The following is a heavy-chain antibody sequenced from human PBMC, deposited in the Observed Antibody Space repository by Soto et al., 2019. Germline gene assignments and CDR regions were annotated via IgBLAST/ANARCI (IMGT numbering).Heavy chain of an antibody. CDR2: IYSGGYT. V-gene: IGHV3-53*01. CDR1: GFTVSNNY. D-gene: IGHD3-10*01. CDR3: PPHPGGGGY. Sequence: EVQLVESGGGLIQPGGSLRLSCAVSGFTVSNNYMSWVRQAPGKGLEGVSVIYSGGYTAYGDSVKGRFTISRDNSKNTPYLQMQLRGARARPVFYLPPHPGGGGYWGQGTLVTVSS. J-gene: IGHJ4*02.